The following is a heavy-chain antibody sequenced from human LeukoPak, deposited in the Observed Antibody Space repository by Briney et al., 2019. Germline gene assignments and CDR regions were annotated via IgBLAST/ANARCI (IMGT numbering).Heavy chain of an antibody. CDR3: AREYCSSTSCLYDY. J-gene: IGHJ4*02. Sequence: GGSLRLSCAASGFTFSSYWMHWVRQAPGKGLEWVSYISSSSSTIYYADSVKGRFTISRDKAKNSLYLQMNSLRAEDTAVYYCAREYCSSTSCLYDYWGQGTLVTVSS. V-gene: IGHV3-48*01. D-gene: IGHD2-2*01. CDR2: ISSSSSTI. CDR1: GFTFSSYW.